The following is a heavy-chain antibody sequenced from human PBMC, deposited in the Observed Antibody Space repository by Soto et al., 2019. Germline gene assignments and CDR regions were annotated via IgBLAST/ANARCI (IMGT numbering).Heavy chain of an antibody. Sequence: ASVKVSCKASGYTFTSYGISWVRQAPGQGLEWMGWISAYNGNTNYAQKLQGRVTMTTYTSTSTAYMELRSLRSDDTAVYYCARSITMVRGVIIDYYYYYMDVWGKGTTVTVSS. V-gene: IGHV1-18*01. CDR3: ARSITMVRGVIIDYYYYYMDV. D-gene: IGHD3-10*01. CDR2: ISAYNGNT. CDR1: GYTFTSYG. J-gene: IGHJ6*03.